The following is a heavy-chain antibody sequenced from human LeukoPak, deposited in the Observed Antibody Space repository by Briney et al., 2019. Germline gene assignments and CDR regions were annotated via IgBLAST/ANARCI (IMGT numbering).Heavy chain of an antibody. J-gene: IGHJ4*02. CDR3: ARAHGSPSVRLFDT. V-gene: IGHV4-30-4*01. CDR2: IYHSGSA. CDR1: GGSISSGDYY. Sequence: SETLSLTCTVSGGSISSGDYYWSWIRQPPGKGLEWFGYIYHSGSAYYNPSLKSRLTMSIDTSRSQFSLRLSSVTAADTAVYYCARAHGSPSVRLFDTWGQGTLVTVSS. D-gene: IGHD3-10*01.